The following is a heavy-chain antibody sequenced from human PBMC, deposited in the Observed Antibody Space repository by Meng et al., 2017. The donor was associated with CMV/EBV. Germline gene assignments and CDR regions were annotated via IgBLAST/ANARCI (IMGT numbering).Heavy chain of an antibody. D-gene: IGHD3-10*01. Sequence: GGSLRLSCAASGFTFSSYAMHWVRQAPGKGLEWVAVISYDGSNKYYADSVKGRFTISRDNSKNTLYLQMNSLRAEDTAVYYCARDLVGGAVITVDYWGQGTLVTVSS. CDR3: ARDLVGGAVITVDY. CDR2: ISYDGSNK. CDR1: GFTFSSYA. V-gene: IGHV3-30*04. J-gene: IGHJ4*02.